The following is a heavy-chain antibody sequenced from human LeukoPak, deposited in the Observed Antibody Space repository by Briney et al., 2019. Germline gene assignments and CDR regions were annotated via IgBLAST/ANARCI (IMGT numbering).Heavy chain of an antibody. J-gene: IGHJ3*01. CDR3: ASLYCVRCTSDAFDL. D-gene: IGHD3-10*02. CDR1: GGSISRNNW. V-gene: IGHV4-4*02. CDR2: IYHGGDT. Sequence: SGTLSLTCAVSGGSISRNNWSSWVRQSPGKGLEWIGEIYHGGDTNYNPSLKSRVTMSVDKSKNQFSLRLSSVTAADTAAYFCASLYCVRCTSDAFDLWGQGTMVTVSS.